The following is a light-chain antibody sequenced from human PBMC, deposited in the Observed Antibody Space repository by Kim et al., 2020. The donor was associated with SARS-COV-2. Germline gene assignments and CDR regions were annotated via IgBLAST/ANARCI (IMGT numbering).Light chain of an antibody. CDR3: QQRSNWLIT. V-gene: IGKV3-11*01. CDR2: DTS. Sequence: LSPGDRATLSCGASQSVSSYLAWYQQKPGQAPRLLIYDTSKRATGIPARFSGSGSGTDFTLTISSLEPEDFAVYYCQQRSNWLITFGQGTRLEIK. J-gene: IGKJ5*01. CDR1: QSVSSY.